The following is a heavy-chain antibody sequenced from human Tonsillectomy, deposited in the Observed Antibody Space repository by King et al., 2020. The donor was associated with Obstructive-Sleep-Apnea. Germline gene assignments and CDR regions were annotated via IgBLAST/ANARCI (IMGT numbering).Heavy chain of an antibody. CDR3: ARGSYYYDSSGYPINWFDP. Sequence: QLVQSGAEVKKPGSSMRVSCRASGGTFSSYAITWVRQAPGQGLEWMGGIIPILGIANYAQKFQGRVTITADKFTSKAYMELSSLRSEDTAVYYCARGSYYYDSSGYPINWFDPWGQGTLVTVSS. V-gene: IGHV1-69*04. CDR1: GGTFSSYA. CDR2: IIPILGIA. J-gene: IGHJ5*02. D-gene: IGHD3-22*01.